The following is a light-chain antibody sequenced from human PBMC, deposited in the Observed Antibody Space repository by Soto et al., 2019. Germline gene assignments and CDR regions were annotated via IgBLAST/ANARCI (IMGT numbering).Light chain of an antibody. CDR3: QQSSNWPLT. V-gene: IGKV3D-20*02. CDR2: DAS. J-gene: IGKJ3*01. CDR1: RSVSSSY. Sequence: EIGLTQSPGTLSFSPGERSSRSCRSSRSVSSSYLAWYQQKPGQAPRLLIYDASNRATGIPARFSGSGSGTDFTLTISSLEPEDFAVYYCQQSSNWPLTFGPGTKVDIK.